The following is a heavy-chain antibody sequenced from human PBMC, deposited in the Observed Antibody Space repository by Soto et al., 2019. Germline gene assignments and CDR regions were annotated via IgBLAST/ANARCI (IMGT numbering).Heavy chain of an antibody. CDR1: GYTLTELS. Sequence: ASVKVSCKVSGYTLTELSIHWVRQAPVKGLEWMGGFDPEDGETIYAQKFQGRVTMTEDTYTDTAYMELSSLRSEDTAVYYCATGTTYEFDYWGQGTLVNVSS. CDR3: ATGTTYEFDY. D-gene: IGHD4-17*01. J-gene: IGHJ4*02. V-gene: IGHV1-24*01. CDR2: FDPEDGET.